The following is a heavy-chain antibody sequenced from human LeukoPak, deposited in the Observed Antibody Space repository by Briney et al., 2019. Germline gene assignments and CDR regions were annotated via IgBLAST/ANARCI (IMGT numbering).Heavy chain of an antibody. J-gene: IGHJ4*02. D-gene: IGHD2-15*01. CDR3: ASEKKVDQIFDY. CDR2: INHSGST. Sequence: SETLSLTCAVYGGSFSGFYWSGIRQPPGKGLEGMGEINHSGSTNYNPPLKSRVTISVDTSKNQFPLKLSSVTAADTAGYLCASEKKVDQIFDYWGQGKLVTVSS. CDR1: GGSFSGFY. V-gene: IGHV4-34*01.